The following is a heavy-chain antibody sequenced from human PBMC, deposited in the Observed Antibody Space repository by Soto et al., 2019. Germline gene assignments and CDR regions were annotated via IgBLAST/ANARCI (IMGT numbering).Heavy chain of an antibody. CDR2: IKSKTDGGTT. D-gene: IGHD3-3*01. V-gene: IGHV3-15*01. CDR3: TTVLRFLEWFSYYYYGMDV. CDR1: GFTFSNAW. J-gene: IGHJ6*02. Sequence: EVQLVESGGGLVKPGGSLRLSCAASGFTFSNAWMSWVRQAPGKGLEWVGRIKSKTDGGTTDYAAPVKGRFTISRDDSKYTLYLQMNSLKTEDTAVYYCTTVLRFLEWFSYYYYGMDVWGQGTTVTVSS.